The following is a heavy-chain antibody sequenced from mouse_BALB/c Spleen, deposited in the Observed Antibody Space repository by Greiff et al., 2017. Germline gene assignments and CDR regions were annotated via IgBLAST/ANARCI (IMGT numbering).Heavy chain of an antibody. CDR1: GDSITSGY. CDR3: ARYYYGNYDFDV. CDR2: ISYSGST. J-gene: IGHJ1*01. D-gene: IGHD2-1*01. Sequence: EVKVVESGPSLVKPSQTLSLTCSVTGDSITSGYWNWIRKFPGNKLEYMGYISYSGSTYYNPSLKSRISITRDTSKNQYYLQLNSVTTEDTATYYCARYYYGNYDFDVWGAGTTVTVSS. V-gene: IGHV3-8*02.